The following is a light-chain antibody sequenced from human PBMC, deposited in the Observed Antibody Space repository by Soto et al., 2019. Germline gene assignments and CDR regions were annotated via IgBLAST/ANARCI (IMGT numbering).Light chain of an antibody. Sequence: QSALTQPHSASGSPGQSVTISCTGTSSDVGGYHYVSWYQQHPGKAPKLMIYEVSKRPSGVPDRVSGSKSGNTASLTVSGLQAEDEADYYCSSYAGSYPLVFGSGTKLTV. CDR3: SSYAGSYPLV. CDR1: SSDVGGYHY. CDR2: EVS. V-gene: IGLV2-8*01. J-gene: IGLJ2*01.